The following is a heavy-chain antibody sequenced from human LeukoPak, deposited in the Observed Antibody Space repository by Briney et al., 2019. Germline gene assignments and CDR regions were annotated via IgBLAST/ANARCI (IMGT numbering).Heavy chain of an antibody. CDR2: IDTAGNA. J-gene: IGHJ4*02. CDR3: ARAKMPGIQTAGRVNYFDS. D-gene: IGHD6-13*01. Sequence: GSLRLSCAASDFTFSSYDMHWVRQATGKGLEWVSTIDTAGNAWYPDSVKGRFTISRENAKNSLNLQMNSLRVGDTAVYYCARAKMPGIQTAGRVNYFDSWGQGTLVTVSA. CDR1: DFTFSSYD. V-gene: IGHV3-13*01.